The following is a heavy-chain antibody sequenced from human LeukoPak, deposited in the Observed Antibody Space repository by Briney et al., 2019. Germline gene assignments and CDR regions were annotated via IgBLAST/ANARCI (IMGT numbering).Heavy chain of an antibody. CDR1: GFTFSTYT. CDR2: ITSSGNYK. V-gene: IGHV3-21*01. J-gene: IGHJ3*02. CDR3: ARVDHTEAFDI. Sequence: PGGSLRLSCAASGFTFSTYTMNWVRQTPGKGLEWVSSITSSGNYKYYADSMKGRFTISRDNANNSLYLQVNSLRGEDTAIYYCARVDHTEAFDIWGQGTMVTVSS. D-gene: IGHD1-14*01.